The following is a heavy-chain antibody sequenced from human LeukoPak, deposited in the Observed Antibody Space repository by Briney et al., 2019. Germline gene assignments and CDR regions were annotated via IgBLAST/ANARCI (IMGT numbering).Heavy chain of an antibody. Sequence: ASVKVSCKVSGYTLTELSMHWVRQAPGKGLEWMGGFDPEDGETIYARKFQGRVTMTEDTSTDTAYMELSSLRSEDTAVYYCATYCSSTSCYASFDYWGQGTLVTVSS. CDR1: GYTLTELS. CDR2: FDPEDGET. J-gene: IGHJ4*02. V-gene: IGHV1-24*01. CDR3: ATYCSSTSCYASFDY. D-gene: IGHD2-2*01.